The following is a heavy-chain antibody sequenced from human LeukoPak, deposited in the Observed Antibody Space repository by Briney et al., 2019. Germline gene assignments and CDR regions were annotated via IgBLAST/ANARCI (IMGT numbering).Heavy chain of an antibody. Sequence: KPSETLSLTCTVSGGSVSSTSNYWSWIRQPPGKGLEWIGYISYTGSTNYNPSLKSRVTISVDMSKNQFSLKLSSVTAADTAVYYCARLYCTRTSCYLVDPWGRGSLVTVSS. J-gene: IGHJ5*02. CDR3: ARLYCTRTSCYLVDP. CDR1: GGSVSSTSNY. V-gene: IGHV4-61*01. CDR2: ISYTGST. D-gene: IGHD2-2*01.